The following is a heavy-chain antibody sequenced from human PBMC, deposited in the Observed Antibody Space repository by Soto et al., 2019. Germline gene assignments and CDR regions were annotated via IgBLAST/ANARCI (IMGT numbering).Heavy chain of an antibody. V-gene: IGHV3-30*18. CDR1: GFTFSSYG. J-gene: IGHJ6*02. D-gene: IGHD3-10*01. CDR2: ISYDGSNK. Sequence: QVQLVESGGGVVQPGRSLRLSCAASGFTFSSYGMHWVRQAPGKGLEWVAVISYDGSNKYYADSVKGRFTISRDNSKNTLYLQTNSLRAEDTAVYYCAKDWGRGGGMDVWGQGTTVTVSS. CDR3: AKDWGRGGGMDV.